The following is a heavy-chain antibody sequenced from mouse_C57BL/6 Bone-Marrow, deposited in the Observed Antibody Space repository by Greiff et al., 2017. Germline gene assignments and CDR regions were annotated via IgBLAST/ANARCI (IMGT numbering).Heavy chain of an antibody. J-gene: IGHJ3*01. V-gene: IGHV5-4*03. D-gene: IGHD1-1*01. CDR1: GFTFSSYA. CDR2: ISDGGSYT. CDR3: ANYYGSSH. Sequence: EVKLMESGGGLVKPGGSLKLSCAASGFTFSSYAMSWVRQTPEKRLEWVATISDGGSYTYYPDNVKGRFTISRDNAKNNLYLQMSHLKSEDTAMYYCANYYGSSHWGQGTLVTVSA.